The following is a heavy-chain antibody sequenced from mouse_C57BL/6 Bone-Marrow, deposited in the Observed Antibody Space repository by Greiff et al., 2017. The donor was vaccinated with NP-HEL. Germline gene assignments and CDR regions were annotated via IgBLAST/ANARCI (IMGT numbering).Heavy chain of an antibody. D-gene: IGHD2-5*01. V-gene: IGHV5-4*01. J-gene: IGHJ4*01. CDR2: ISDGGSYT. Sequence: DVHLVESGGGLVKPGGSLKLSCAASGFTFSSYAMSWVRQTPEKRLAWVATISDGGSYTYYPDNVKGRFTISRDNAKNNLYLQMSHLKSEDTAMYYCARDYSNYAMDYWGQGTSVTVSS. CDR1: GFTFSSYA. CDR3: ARDYSNYAMDY.